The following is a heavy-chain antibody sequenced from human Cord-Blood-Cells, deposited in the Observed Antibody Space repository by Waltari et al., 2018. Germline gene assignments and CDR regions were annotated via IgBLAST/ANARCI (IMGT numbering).Heavy chain of an antibody. Sequence: QVQLVQSGAEVKKPGASVKVSCKASGYTFTSYGISWVRQAPGQGLEWMGWGGACNGNTTYARKLQGRVTMTPDTSTSAAYMELRSLRSDDTAVYYCARSYGMDVWGQGTTVTVSS. J-gene: IGHJ6*02. CDR1: GYTFTSYG. CDR2: GGACNGNT. CDR3: ARSYGMDV. V-gene: IGHV1-18*01.